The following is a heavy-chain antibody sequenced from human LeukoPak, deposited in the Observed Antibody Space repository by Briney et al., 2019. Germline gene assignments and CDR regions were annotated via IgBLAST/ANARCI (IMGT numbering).Heavy chain of an antibody. D-gene: IGHD6-19*01. CDR2: IWYDGSIK. CDR3: AKDSGIAVAGTLRAFDI. CDR1: GFTFSTYG. J-gene: IGHJ3*02. V-gene: IGHV3-30*02. Sequence: GGSLRLSCAASGFTFSTYGMHWVRQAPGKGLEWVAVIWYDGSIKYYADSVKGRFTISRDNSKNTLYLQMNSLRAEDTAVYYCAKDSGIAVAGTLRAFDIWGQGTMVTVSS.